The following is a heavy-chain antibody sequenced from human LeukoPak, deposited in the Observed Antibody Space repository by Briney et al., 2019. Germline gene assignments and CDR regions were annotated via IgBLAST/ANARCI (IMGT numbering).Heavy chain of an antibody. CDR3: ASMYYDFWSGPRGAFDI. Sequence: SETLSLTCAVYGGSFSGYYWSWIRQPPGKGLEWIGEINHSGSTNYNPSLKSRVTISVDTSKNQFSLKLSSVTAADTAVYYCASMYYDFWSGPRGAFDIWGQGTMVTVSS. V-gene: IGHV4-34*01. CDR1: GGSFSGYY. J-gene: IGHJ3*02. D-gene: IGHD3-3*01. CDR2: INHSGST.